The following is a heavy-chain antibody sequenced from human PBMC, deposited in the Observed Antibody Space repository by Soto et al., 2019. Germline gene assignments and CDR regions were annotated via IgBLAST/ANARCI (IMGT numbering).Heavy chain of an antibody. Sequence: EVQLLESGGGLVQPGGSLRLSCAASGFTFSSYAMSWVRQAPGKGLEWVAAFSGSGGSTYYADSVMGRFTITRDNSKNTLYLEMRSLRAVDTAIYYCAKVIGYCSGGSCYGHFDYWGQETLVTVSS. V-gene: IGHV3-23*01. CDR1: GFTFSSYA. J-gene: IGHJ4*02. D-gene: IGHD2-15*01. CDR3: AKVIGYCSGGSCYGHFDY. CDR2: FSGSGGST.